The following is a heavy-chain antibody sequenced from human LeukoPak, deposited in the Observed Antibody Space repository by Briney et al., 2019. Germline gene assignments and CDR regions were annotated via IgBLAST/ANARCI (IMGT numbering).Heavy chain of an antibody. CDR3: ARDSYGDYSFDY. D-gene: IGHD4-17*01. V-gene: IGHV3-21*01. Sequence: PGGSLRLSCAASGFTFSSYSMNWVRQAPGKGLEWVSSISSCSSYIYYADSVKGRFTISRDNAKNSLYLQMNSLRAEDTAVYYCARDSYGDYSFDYWGQGTLVTVSS. J-gene: IGHJ4*02. CDR1: GFTFSSYS. CDR2: ISSCSSYI.